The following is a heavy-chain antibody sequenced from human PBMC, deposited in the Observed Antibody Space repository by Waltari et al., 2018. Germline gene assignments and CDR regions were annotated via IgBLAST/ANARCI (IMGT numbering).Heavy chain of an antibody. CDR2: ISDSGVIT. Sequence: EEHLLESGGGLAQPGGSLRSSCAVTGFNFISYAMSGVRQAPGKVLEWVSGISDSGVITKYADSVKGRFTVSRDNSKNTVFLHLNSLRAEDTAIYYCARHLYSIDYLELAKWGQGTLVTVSS. J-gene: IGHJ4*02. V-gene: IGHV3-23*01. CDR1: GFNFISYA. CDR3: ARHLYSIDYLELAK. D-gene: IGHD3-22*01.